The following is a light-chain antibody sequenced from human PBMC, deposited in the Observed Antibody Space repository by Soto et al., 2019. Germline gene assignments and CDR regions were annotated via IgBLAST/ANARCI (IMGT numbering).Light chain of an antibody. V-gene: IGLV2-14*01. J-gene: IGLJ1*01. Sequence: QSALTQPASVSGSPGQSITISCNETSSDVGGYNYVSWYQQHPGKAPKLMIYEVSNRPSGVSNRFSGSKSGNTASLTISGLQAEDEADYDCSSSTSSSTLYVFGTGTKVTVL. CDR3: SSSTSSSTLYV. CDR2: EVS. CDR1: SSDVGGYNY.